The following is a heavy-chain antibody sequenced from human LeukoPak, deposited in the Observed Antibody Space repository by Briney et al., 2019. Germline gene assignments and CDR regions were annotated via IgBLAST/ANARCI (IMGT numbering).Heavy chain of an antibody. CDR2: INPNSGGT. CDR3: ARGSLVGYWRYFDY. J-gene: IGHJ4*02. V-gene: IGHV1-2*02. D-gene: IGHD2-8*02. Sequence: ASVKVSCKASGYTFTGYYMHWVRQAPGQGLEWMGWINPNSGGTNYAQKFQGRVTMTRDTSISTAYMELSRLRSDDTAVYYCARGSLVGYWRYFDYWGQGTLVTVSS. CDR1: GYTFTGYY.